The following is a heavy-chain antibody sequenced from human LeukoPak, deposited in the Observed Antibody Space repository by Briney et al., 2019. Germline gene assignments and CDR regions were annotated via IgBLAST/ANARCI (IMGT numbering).Heavy chain of an antibody. D-gene: IGHD2-15*01. CDR2: IYSGGST. Sequence: GGSLRLSCAASGFTVSSNYINWVRQAPGKGLEWVSVIYSGGSTYYADSVKGRFTISRDNSKNTLYLQMNALRAEDTAVYYCARDLCSGGSCRYADYWGQGTLVTVSS. CDR1: GFTVSSNY. J-gene: IGHJ4*02. V-gene: IGHV3-53*01. CDR3: ARDLCSGGSCRYADY.